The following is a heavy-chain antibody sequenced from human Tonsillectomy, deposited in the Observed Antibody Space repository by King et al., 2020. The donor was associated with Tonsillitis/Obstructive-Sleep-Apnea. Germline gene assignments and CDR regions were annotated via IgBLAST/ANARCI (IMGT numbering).Heavy chain of an antibody. CDR3: ARHGNGWYGNSFDP. CDR1: GGSISPYY. V-gene: IGHV4-59*08. Sequence: VQLQESGPGLVKPSETLSLTCTVSGGSISPYYWSWIRQPPGKGLEWIGYFYYSGSTTYNPSLRSRVTISLDMSTNQFSLRLSSVTAADTAVYYCARHGNGWYGNSFDPWGQGTLVTVSS. D-gene: IGHD6-19*01. CDR2: FYYSGST. J-gene: IGHJ5*02.